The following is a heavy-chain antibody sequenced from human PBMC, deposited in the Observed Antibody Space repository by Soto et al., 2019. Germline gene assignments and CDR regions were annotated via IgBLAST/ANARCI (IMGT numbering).Heavy chain of an antibody. D-gene: IGHD3-10*01. V-gene: IGHV4-34*01. CDR1: GGSFSGYY. Sequence: SETLSLTCAVYGGSFSGYYWSWIRQPPGKGLEWIGEINHSGSTNYNPSLKSRVTISVDTSKNQFSLKLSSVTAADTAVYYCARAGSGSYAHPRKENWFDPWGQGTLVTVSS. CDR2: INHSGST. J-gene: IGHJ5*02. CDR3: ARAGSGSYAHPRKENWFDP.